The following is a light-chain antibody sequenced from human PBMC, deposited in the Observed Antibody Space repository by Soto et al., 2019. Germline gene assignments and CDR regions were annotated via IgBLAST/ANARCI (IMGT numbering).Light chain of an antibody. CDR3: HQRQRWPRT. Sequence: EIVLTQSPATLSSSPGERATLSCRASQTVGVRLAWHQHKPGQAPRLIIYEASNRAAGIPDRVSGSGSGTDVTLTITSLEPEDFALYYCHQRQRWPRTFGQGTKVDIK. V-gene: IGKV3-11*01. CDR1: QTVGVR. CDR2: EAS. J-gene: IGKJ1*01.